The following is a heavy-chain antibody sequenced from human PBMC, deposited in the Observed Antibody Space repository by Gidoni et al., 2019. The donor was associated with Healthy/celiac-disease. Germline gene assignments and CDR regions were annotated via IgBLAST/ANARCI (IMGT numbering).Heavy chain of an antibody. CDR1: SSGYY. V-gene: IGHV4-38-2*02. J-gene: IGHJ5*02. CDR3: ARGHYAYAFGGVIVTGHWFDP. CDR2: IYHSGST. D-gene: IGHD3-16*02. Sequence: SSGYYWGWIRQPPGKGLEWIGSIYHSGSTYYNPSRKSRVTISVDTSKNQFSLKLSSVTAADTAVYYCARGHYAYAFGGVIVTGHWFDPWGQGTLVTVSS.